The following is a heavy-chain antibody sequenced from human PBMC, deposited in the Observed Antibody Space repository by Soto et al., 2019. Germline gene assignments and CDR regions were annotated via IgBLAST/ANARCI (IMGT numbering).Heavy chain of an antibody. J-gene: IGHJ4*02. D-gene: IGHD2-15*01. CDR3: TRRPYRSTSGGIDY. Sequence: QVQLQESGPGLMKPSETLSLTCAVSGASIASDHWWTWIRQPPGKGLEWIAEVRHTGSTEYSPSLASRVTISVDTSKNQISLKVSSVTAAGTAVYYCTRRPYRSTSGGIDYWGQETLVTVSS. CDR1: GASIASDHW. CDR2: VRHTGST. V-gene: IGHV4-4*02.